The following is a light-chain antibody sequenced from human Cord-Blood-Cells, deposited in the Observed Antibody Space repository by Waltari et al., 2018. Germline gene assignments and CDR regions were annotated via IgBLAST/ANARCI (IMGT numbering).Light chain of an antibody. J-gene: IGKJ2*01. CDR2: WAS. CDR1: QSVLYSSNNKNY. CDR3: QQYYSTPYT. V-gene: IGKV4-1*01. Sequence: DIVMTQSPDSLAVSLGERDTINCKSSQSVLYSSNNKNYLAWYQQKPGQPPKLLISWASTRESRVPDRFSGSGSGTDFTLTISSLQAEDVAVYYCQQYYSTPYTFGQGTKLEIK.